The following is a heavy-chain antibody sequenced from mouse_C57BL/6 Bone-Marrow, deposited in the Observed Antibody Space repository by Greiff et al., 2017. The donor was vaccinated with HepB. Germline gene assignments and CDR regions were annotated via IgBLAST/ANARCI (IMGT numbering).Heavy chain of an antibody. D-gene: IGHD3-2*01. CDR2: IDPSDSYT. Sequence: VQLQQPGAELVKPGASVKLSCKASGYTFTSYWMQWVKQRPGQGLEWIGEIDPSDSYTNYNQKFTGKATLTVDTSSSTAYMQLSSLTSEDSAVYYCASLDSQFDYWGQGTTLTVSS. J-gene: IGHJ2*01. CDR1: GYTFTSYW. V-gene: IGHV1-50*01. CDR3: ASLDSQFDY.